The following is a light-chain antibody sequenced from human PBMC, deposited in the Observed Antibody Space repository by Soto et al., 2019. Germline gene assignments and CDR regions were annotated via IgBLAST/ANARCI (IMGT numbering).Light chain of an antibody. Sequence: ERVMTQSPATLSVSQVERATLTCRDSQSVNRNLAWYQQKPGQAPRLLMYGASTRATGVPARFGGSGSGTEFTLTLTSLQSGDAAVDPCQQYSNWPPTFGGGNKVEIK. J-gene: IGKJ4*01. CDR2: GAS. CDR3: QQYSNWPPT. V-gene: IGKV3-15*01. CDR1: QSVNRN.